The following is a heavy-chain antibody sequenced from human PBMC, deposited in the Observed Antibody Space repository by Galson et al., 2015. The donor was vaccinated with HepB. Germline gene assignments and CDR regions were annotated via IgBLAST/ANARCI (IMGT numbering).Heavy chain of an antibody. CDR2: IWHDGSKT. J-gene: IGHJ6*03. Sequence: SLRLSCAPSGFTLTNHGMHWVRQAPGKGLEWVAVIWHDGSKTIYVDSVRGRFTISRDNSENTVYLQMNSLRAEDTAAYYCARDTKMFTGIDYMDVWGEGTAVTVSS. V-gene: IGHV3-33*01. CDR3: ARDTKMFTGIDYMDV. D-gene: IGHD1-1*01. CDR1: GFTLTNHG.